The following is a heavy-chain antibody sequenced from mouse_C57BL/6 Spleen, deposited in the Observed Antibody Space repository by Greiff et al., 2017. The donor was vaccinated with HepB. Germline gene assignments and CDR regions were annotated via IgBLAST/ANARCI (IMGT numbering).Heavy chain of an antibody. CDR3: AREEVYYYGSSRYFDV. D-gene: IGHD1-1*01. CDR2: IHPNSGST. V-gene: IGHV1-64*01. J-gene: IGHJ1*03. CDR1: GYTFTSYW. Sequence: QVQLKQPGAELVKPGASVKLSCKASGYTFTSYWMHWVKQRPGQGLEWIGMIHPNSGSTNYNEKFKSKATLTVDKSSSTAYMQLSSLTSEDAAVYYWAREEVYYYGSSRYFDVWGTGTTVTVSS.